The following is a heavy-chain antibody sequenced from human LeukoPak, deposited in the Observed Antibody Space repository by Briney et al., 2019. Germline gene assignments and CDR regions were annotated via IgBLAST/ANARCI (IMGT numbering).Heavy chain of an antibody. CDR1: GFTFSSYW. J-gene: IGHJ4*02. CDR2: INQDGSEK. V-gene: IGHV3-7*05. D-gene: IGHD5-12*01. CDR3: ASISSGYGKDY. Sequence: GGSLRLSCAASGFTFSSYWMSWVRQAPGKGLEWVANINQDGSEKYYVDSVKGRFTISRDNAKNSLYLQINSLRAEDTAVYYCASISSGYGKDYWGQGTLVTVSS.